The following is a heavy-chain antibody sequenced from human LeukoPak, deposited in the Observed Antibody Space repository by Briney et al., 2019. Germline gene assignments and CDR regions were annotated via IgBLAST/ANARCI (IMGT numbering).Heavy chain of an antibody. Sequence: GGSLRLSCAASGFLSSIHWMTWVRQAPGKGPEWVANINKDESEKYYVDSVKGRFTISRDTAKNSLYLQMNHLRVEDTALYYCARNNDMDVWGQGTTVIVSS. J-gene: IGHJ6*02. CDR1: GFLSSIHW. D-gene: IGHD1/OR15-1a*01. CDR2: INKDESEK. CDR3: ARNNDMDV. V-gene: IGHV3-7*03.